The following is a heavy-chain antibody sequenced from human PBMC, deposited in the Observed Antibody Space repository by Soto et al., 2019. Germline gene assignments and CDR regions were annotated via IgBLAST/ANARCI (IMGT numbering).Heavy chain of an antibody. D-gene: IGHD3-3*01. Sequence: SETLSLTCTVSGGSISSGGYYWSWIRQHPGKGLEWIGYIYYSGSTNYNPSLKSRVTISVDTSKNQFSLKLSSVTAADTAVYYCDRGPCSGVLRTDCNYGMVFWYPATMLAAFS. CDR2: IYYSGST. CDR3: DRGPCSGVLRTDCNYGMVF. J-gene: IGHJ6*02. V-gene: IGHV4-61*08. CDR1: GGSISSGGYY.